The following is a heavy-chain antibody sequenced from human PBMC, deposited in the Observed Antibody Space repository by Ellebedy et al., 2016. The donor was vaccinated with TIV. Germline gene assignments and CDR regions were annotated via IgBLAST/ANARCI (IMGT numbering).Heavy chain of an antibody. CDR2: IWYDGSNK. V-gene: IGHV3-33*01. Sequence: LSLXCAASGFTFSSYGMHWVRQAPGKGLEWVAVIWYDGSNKYYADSVKGRFTISRDNSKNTLYLQMNSLRAEDTAVYYCARARRSEWFLGQAPYYYGMDVWGQGTTVTVSS. D-gene: IGHD3-3*01. CDR3: ARARRSEWFLGQAPYYYGMDV. J-gene: IGHJ6*02. CDR1: GFTFSSYG.